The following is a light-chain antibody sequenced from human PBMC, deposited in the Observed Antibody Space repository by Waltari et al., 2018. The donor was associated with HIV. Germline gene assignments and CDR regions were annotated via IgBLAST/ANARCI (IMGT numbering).Light chain of an antibody. J-gene: IGKJ2*01. CDR3: QQSYTTPHT. CDR2: AAS. CDR1: QSIRRN. V-gene: IGKV1-39*01. Sequence: DIQMTESPPSLSASVGDRVTSTCRASQSIRRNLNWYQQKPGQAPNLLLYAASSLQSGVPSRFSGSGSGTDFTFTISRLQPEDFATYYCQQSYTTPHTFGQGTKLEIK.